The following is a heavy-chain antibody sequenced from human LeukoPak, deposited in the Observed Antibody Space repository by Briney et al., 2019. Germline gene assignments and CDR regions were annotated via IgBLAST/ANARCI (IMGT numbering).Heavy chain of an antibody. Sequence: SVKVSFKASGGTFSSYAISWVRQAPGQGLEWMGRIIPILGIANYAQKFQGRVTITADKSTSTAYMELSSLRSEDTAVYYCASLGEDCSGGSCYYNWFDPWGQGTLVTVSS. CDR2: IIPILGIA. CDR1: GGTFSSYA. D-gene: IGHD2-15*01. CDR3: ASLGEDCSGGSCYYNWFDP. J-gene: IGHJ5*02. V-gene: IGHV1-69*04.